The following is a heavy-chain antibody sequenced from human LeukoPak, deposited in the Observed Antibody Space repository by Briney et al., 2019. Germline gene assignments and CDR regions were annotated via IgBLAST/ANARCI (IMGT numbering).Heavy chain of an antibody. CDR3: TTDYYDYVWGSSRPDY. CDR1: GFTFSNAW. D-gene: IGHD3-16*02. V-gene: IGHV3-15*01. Sequence: KTGGSLRLSCAASGFTFSNAWMSWVRQAPGQGLEWVARIKSKTDGETTDYAAPVKGRFTISRDDSKNTLYQQMNSLKTEDTAVYYCTTDYYDYVWGSSRPDYWGQGTLVTVSS. CDR2: IKSKTDGETT. J-gene: IGHJ4*02.